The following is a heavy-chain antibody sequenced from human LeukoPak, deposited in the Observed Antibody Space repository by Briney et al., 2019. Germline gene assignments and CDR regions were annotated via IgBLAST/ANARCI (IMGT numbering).Heavy chain of an antibody. CDR3: AGQGLLWFGEVLDY. V-gene: IGHV3-23*01. CDR2: IAGSGGST. D-gene: IGHD3-10*01. CDR1: GFTFSNYA. Sequence: PGGSLRLSCAASGFTFSNYAMSWVRRAPGKGLEWVSLIAGSGGSTYYADSVKGRFTVSRDNSKNTLYLQMNSLRAEDTAVYYCAGQGLLWFGEVLDYWGQGTLVTVSS. J-gene: IGHJ4*02.